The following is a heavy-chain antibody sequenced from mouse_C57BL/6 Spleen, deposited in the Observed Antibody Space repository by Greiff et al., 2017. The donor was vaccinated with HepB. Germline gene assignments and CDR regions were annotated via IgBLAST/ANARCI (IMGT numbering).Heavy chain of an antibody. V-gene: IGHV1-22*01. J-gene: IGHJ2*01. CDR2: INPNNGGT. CDR1: GYTFTDYN. Sequence: EVQLQQSGPELVKPGASVKMSCKASGYTFTDYNMHWVKQSHGKSLEWIGYINPNNGGTSYNQKFKGKATLTVNKSSSTAYMELRSLTSEDSAVYYCATLLYYYGSRGYFDYWGQGTTLTVSS. D-gene: IGHD1-1*01. CDR3: ATLLYYYGSRGYFDY.